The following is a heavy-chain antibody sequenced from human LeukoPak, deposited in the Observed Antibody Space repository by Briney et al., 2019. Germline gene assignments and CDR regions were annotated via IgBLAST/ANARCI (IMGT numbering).Heavy chain of an antibody. D-gene: IGHD4-11*01. V-gene: IGHV3-11*01. CDR1: GFTFSDYY. J-gene: IGHJ4*02. Sequence: PGGSLRLSCAASGFTFSDYYMSWIRQAPGKGLEWVSYISSSGSTIYYADSVKGRFTISRDNAKNSLYLQMNSLRAEDTAVYYCARSFWNSNYDSDYWGQGTLVTVSS. CDR2: ISSSGSTI. CDR3: ARSFWNSNYDSDY.